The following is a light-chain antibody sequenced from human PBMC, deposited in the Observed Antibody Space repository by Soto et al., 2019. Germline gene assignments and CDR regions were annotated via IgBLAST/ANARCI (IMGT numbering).Light chain of an antibody. CDR2: DAS. CDR3: QQRSNWPT. CDR1: QSVSSY. Sequence: IVLTHSPATLSLSTGERATLSCRASQSVSSYLAWYQQKPGQAPRLLIYDASNRATGIPARFSGSGSGTDFTLTISSLEPEDFAVYYCQQRSNWPTFGQGTKVDIK. V-gene: IGKV3-11*01. J-gene: IGKJ1*01.